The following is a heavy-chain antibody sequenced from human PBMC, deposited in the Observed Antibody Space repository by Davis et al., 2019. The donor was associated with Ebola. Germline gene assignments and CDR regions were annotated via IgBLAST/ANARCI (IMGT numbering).Heavy chain of an antibody. J-gene: IGHJ6*02. CDR2: IYYSGST. CDR3: ARLYGYYGMDV. V-gene: IGHV4-59*01. Sequence: MPGGSLRLSCTVSGGSISSYYWSWIRQPPGKGLEWIGYIYYSGSTNYNLSLKSRVTISVDTSKNQFSLKLSSVTAADTAVYYCARLYGYYGMDVWGQGTTVTVSS. CDR1: GGSISSYY. D-gene: IGHD2-8*01.